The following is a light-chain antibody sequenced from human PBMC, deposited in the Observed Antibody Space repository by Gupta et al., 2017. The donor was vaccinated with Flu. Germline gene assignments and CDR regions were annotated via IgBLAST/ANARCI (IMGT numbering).Light chain of an antibody. CDR1: QSISSY. CDR2: AAS. V-gene: IGKV1-39*01. J-gene: IGKJ2*01. CDR3: QQSYSTPRGYT. Sequence: DIQMTQSPSSLSASVGDRVTITCRASQSISSYLNWYQQKPGKAPKLLICAASSLQSGVPSRFSGSGSGTDFTLTISSLQPEDFATYYCQQSYSTPRGYTFGQGTKLEIK.